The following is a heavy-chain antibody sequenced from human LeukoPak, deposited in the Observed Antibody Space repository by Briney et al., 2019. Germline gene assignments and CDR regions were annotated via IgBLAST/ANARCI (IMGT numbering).Heavy chain of an antibody. CDR1: GFTFSNYG. V-gene: IGHV3-30*02. D-gene: IGHD3-10*01. CDR3: ARHLNYYLDY. J-gene: IGHJ4*02. Sequence: PGGSLRLSCAASGFTFSNYGVHWVRQAPGKGLEWVAFRRFDGSNEFYADSVKARFTISRDNSKNTLHLQMNSLRAEDTAVYYCARHLNYYLDYWGQGTLVTVSS. CDR2: RRFDGSNE.